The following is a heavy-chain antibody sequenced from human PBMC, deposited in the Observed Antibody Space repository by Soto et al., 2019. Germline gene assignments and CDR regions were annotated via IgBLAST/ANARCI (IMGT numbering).Heavy chain of an antibody. CDR2: INSDGGST. V-gene: IGHV3-74*01. CDR3: LAGETNYFDF. CDR1: GLTLSRYW. D-gene: IGHD3-10*01. J-gene: IGHJ4*02. Sequence: EVQLVESGGGLVQPGGSLRLSCAGSGLTLSRYWMHWVRQGPGKGLVWVSRINSDGGSTTYADSVKGRFTISRDNAKNTVELQMNCLRAEDTAVYYCLAGETNYFDFWGQGSLVTVSS.